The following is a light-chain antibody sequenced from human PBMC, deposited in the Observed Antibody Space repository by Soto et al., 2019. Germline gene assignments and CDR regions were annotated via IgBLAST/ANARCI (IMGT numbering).Light chain of an antibody. CDR3: SSYTSSSTLVV. J-gene: IGLJ2*01. Sequence: QSALTQPASVSGSPGQSITISCTGTSSDVGGYNYVSWYQQHPGKAPKLMIYDVSNRPSGVSNRFSGSKSGNTASLTIAWLQAEDKADYYCSSYTSSSTLVVFGGGTKLTVL. CDR2: DVS. CDR1: SSDVGGYNY. V-gene: IGLV2-14*01.